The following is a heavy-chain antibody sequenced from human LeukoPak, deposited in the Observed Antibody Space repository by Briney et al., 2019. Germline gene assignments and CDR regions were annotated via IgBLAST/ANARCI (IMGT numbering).Heavy chain of an antibody. D-gene: IGHD1-7*01. CDR2: ISNDGSDK. J-gene: IGHJ6*02. V-gene: IGHV3-30*03. Sequence: GGSLRLSCAASGFTFSSYGMHWVRQAPGKGLEWVAVISNDGSDKYYADSVKGRFTISRDNSKNTLYLQMNSLRAEDTAVYYCAFDRRELPQIYYYSYGMDVWGQGTTVTASS. CDR1: GFTFSSYG. CDR3: AFDRRELPQIYYYSYGMDV.